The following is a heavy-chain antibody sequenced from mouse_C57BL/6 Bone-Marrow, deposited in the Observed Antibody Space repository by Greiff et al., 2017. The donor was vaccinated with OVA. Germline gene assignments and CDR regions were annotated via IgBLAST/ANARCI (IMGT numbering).Heavy chain of an antibody. J-gene: IGHJ1*03. D-gene: IGHD2-4*01. Sequence: DVMLVESGEGLVKPGGSLKLSCAASGFTFSSYAMSWVRQTPEKRLEWVAYISSGGDYIYYADTVKGRFTISRDNARNTMYLQMSSLKSEDTAMYYCTRDRYDYDRYFDVWGTGTTVTVSS. V-gene: IGHV5-9-1*02. CDR2: ISSGGDYI. CDR3: TRDRYDYDRYFDV. CDR1: GFTFSSYA.